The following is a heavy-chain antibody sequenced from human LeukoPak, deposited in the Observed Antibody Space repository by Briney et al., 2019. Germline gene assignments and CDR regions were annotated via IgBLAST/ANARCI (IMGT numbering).Heavy chain of an antibody. CDR1: GGSFSNYY. CDR3: SRGSDESKTGDS. J-gene: IGHJ4*02. D-gene: IGHD3-9*01. CDR2: IHPYGFP. V-gene: IGHV4-34*01. Sequence: SETLSLTCAVSGGSFSNYYWSWIRQPPGKGLEWIGEIHPYGFPNFHPSLKSRLSISVDTSKNQFSLKLTSVTAADTAVYYCSRGSDESKTGDSWGQGSLVTVSS.